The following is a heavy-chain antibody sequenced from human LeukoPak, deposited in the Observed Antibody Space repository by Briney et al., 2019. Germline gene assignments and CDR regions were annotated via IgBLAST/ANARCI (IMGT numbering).Heavy chain of an antibody. V-gene: IGHV1-58*02. Sequence: SVKVSCKASGFTFTSSAMQWVRQARGQRLEWIGWIVVGGGNTNYAQKFQERVTITRDMSTSTAYMELSSLRSEDTAVYYCAAEFGVVFGYYYGSGSSEYGMDVWGQGTTVTVSS. J-gene: IGHJ6*02. D-gene: IGHD3-10*01. CDR3: AAEFGVVFGYYYGSGSSEYGMDV. CDR2: IVVGGGNT. CDR1: GFTFTSSA.